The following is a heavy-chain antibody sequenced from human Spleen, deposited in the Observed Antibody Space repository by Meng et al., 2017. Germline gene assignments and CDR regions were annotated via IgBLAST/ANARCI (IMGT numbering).Heavy chain of an antibody. V-gene: IGHV3-7*01. CDR2: IKQDGGEK. CDR3: ARNRYGFFDY. D-gene: IGHD4-17*01. CDR1: GFTFSSYA. J-gene: IGHJ4*02. Sequence: GESLKISCAASGFTFSSYAMSWVRQAPGRGLEWVANIKQDGGEKYYVDSVKGRFTISRDNAKNSLFLQMNSLRAEDTAVYYCARNRYGFFDYWGQGTLVTVSS.